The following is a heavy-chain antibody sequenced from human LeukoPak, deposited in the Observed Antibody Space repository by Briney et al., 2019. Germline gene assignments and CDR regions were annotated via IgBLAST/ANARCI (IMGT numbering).Heavy chain of an antibody. J-gene: IGHJ4*02. D-gene: IGHD2-2*01. Sequence: GGSLRLSCAASGFTFSSYAMRWVRQAPGEGLEWVSAIVGSGGSTYYADSVKGRFTISRDNSKNTLYLQMDSLRAEDTAVYYCAWGGDCSSTSCYPYDYWGQGTLVTVSS. CDR3: AWGGDCSSTSCYPYDY. CDR1: GFTFSSYA. V-gene: IGHV3-23*01. CDR2: IVGSGGST.